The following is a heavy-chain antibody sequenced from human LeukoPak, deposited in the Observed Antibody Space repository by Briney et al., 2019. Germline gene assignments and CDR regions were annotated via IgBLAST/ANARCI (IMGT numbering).Heavy chain of an antibody. CDR3: ARRTVTTIWH. J-gene: IGHJ4*02. CDR1: GGAISSHY. CDR2: IYSSGIT. Sequence: SETLSLTCTVPGGAISSHYWSWIRQPAGKGLEWIGRIYSSGITNYNPSLKSRVTISVDTSKNQFSLKLSSVTAADTAVYYCARRTVTTIWHWGQGTLVTVSS. D-gene: IGHD4-17*01. V-gene: IGHV4-4*07.